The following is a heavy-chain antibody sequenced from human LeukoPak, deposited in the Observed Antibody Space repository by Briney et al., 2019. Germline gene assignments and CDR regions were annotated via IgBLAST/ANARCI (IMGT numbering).Heavy chain of an antibody. D-gene: IGHD2/OR15-2a*01. J-gene: IGHJ4*02. V-gene: IGHV3-48*03. CDR2: ISCSSGITI. CDR3: ARERPPRLYAY. CDR1: GFTFSSYA. Sequence: GGSLRLSCAASGFTFSSYAMRWVRQAPGKGLEWVSYISCSSGITIYYADSGKARFPVTRDNAKNSLFLQINSLRAQDTALYYCARERPPRLYAYWGQGTLVTVS.